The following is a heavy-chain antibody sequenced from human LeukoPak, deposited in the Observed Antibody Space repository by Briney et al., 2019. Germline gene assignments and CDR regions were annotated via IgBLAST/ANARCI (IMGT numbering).Heavy chain of an antibody. CDR2: IDWDDNK. J-gene: IGHJ5*02. CDR1: GFSLTTTGMR. CDR3: ARLQGATIGAKWFDP. D-gene: IGHD4/OR15-4a*01. Sequence: ESGPTLVNPTQTLTLTCTFSGFSLTTTGMRVSWIRQPPGKALEWLARIDWDDNKFYSTSLKTRLTISKDTSKNQVALTMTNMDPVDTATYYCARLQGATIGAKWFDPWGQGTLVTVSS. V-gene: IGHV2-70*04.